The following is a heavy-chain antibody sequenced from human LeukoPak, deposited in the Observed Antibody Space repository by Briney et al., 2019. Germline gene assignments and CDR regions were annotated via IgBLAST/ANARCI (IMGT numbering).Heavy chain of an antibody. CDR3: AGTYDSSPHAFDI. CDR2: ISYDGSNK. CDR1: GFTFSSYA. D-gene: IGHD3-22*01. Sequence: PGGSLRLSCAASGFTFSSYAMHWVRQAPGKGLEWVAVISYDGSNKYYADSVKGRFTISRDNSKNTLYLQMNSLRAEDTAVYYCAGTYDSSPHAFDIWGQGTIVTVSS. V-gene: IGHV3-30-3*01. J-gene: IGHJ3*02.